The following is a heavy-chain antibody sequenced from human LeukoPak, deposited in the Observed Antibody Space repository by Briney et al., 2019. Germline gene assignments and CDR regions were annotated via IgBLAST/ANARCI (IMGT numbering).Heavy chain of an antibody. CDR1: GGAISNSSYY. CDR3: ARVGVRRYGDPTWFDY. Sequence: PSETLSLTCTVSGGAISNSSYYWGWIRQPPGKGLEWIGSIDDSGSTFYTPSLKSRVTISVDTSKNQLSLKLSSVTAADTAVYSCARVGVRRYGDPTWFDYWGQGTLVTVSS. V-gene: IGHV4-39*01. D-gene: IGHD4-17*01. J-gene: IGHJ4*02. CDR2: IDDSGST.